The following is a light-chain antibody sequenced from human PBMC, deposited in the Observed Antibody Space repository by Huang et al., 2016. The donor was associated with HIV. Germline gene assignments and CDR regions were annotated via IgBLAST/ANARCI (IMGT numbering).Light chain of an antibody. CDR2: DAS. CDR3: QQYNNWPPWT. V-gene: IGKV3-15*01. J-gene: IGKJ1*01. Sequence: EVVMTQSPVTLSVSPGERATLSCRASQSVNNQLAWFQHKPGQAPRLLIHDASIRATGIPDRFSGSGSGTEFTLTISSLQSEDFAVYYCQQYNNWPPWTFGQGTKVEIK. CDR1: QSVNNQ.